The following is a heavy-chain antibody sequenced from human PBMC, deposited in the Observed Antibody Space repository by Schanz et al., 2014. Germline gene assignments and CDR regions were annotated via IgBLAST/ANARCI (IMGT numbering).Heavy chain of an antibody. V-gene: IGHV3-30*14. D-gene: IGHD4-17*01. CDR1: GFTFSSYA. Sequence: VQLLDSGGGLVQPGGSLRLSCAASGFTFSSYAMHWVRQAPGKGLEWVALISNDGSIKYYADSVKGRFTISRDRFQNTLYLRMSSLRAEDTAVYYCARPRFDYGEVDYWGQGTLVTVSS. CDR3: ARPRFDYGEVDY. J-gene: IGHJ4*02. CDR2: ISNDGSIK.